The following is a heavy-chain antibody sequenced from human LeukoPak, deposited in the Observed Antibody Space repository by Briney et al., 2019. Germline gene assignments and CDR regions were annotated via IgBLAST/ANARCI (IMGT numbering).Heavy chain of an antibody. V-gene: IGHV4-4*07. CDR1: GGSITSYY. Sequence: LETLSLTCTVSGGSITSYYWAWIRQPAGKGLEWIGRINTSGNTNYNPSLKSRVTMSVDTSKNQFSLKLSSVTAADTAMYYCVREAPGALDYWGQGTLVTVSS. CDR2: INTSGNT. J-gene: IGHJ4*02. D-gene: IGHD1-26*01. CDR3: VREAPGALDY.